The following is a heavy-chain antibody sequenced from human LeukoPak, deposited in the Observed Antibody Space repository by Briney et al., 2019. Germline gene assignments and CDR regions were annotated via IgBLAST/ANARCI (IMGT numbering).Heavy chain of an antibody. J-gene: IGHJ4*02. CDR1: GGSISSSTYY. V-gene: IGHV4-39*07. CDR3: ARGPSSGYSYG. Sequence: SETLSLTCSVSGGSISSSTYYWAWVRQPPGKGLEWIASIYYSGSTYYKESLKSRVTIYADTSKNQFSLNLSSVTAADTAVYYCARGPSSGYSYGWGQGTLVTVSS. D-gene: IGHD5-18*01. CDR2: IYYSGST.